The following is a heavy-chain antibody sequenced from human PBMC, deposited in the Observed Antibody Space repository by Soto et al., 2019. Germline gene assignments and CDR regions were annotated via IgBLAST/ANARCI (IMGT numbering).Heavy chain of an antibody. V-gene: IGHV1-18*01. CDR1: GYTFTSYG. J-gene: IGHJ4*02. Sequence: ASVKVSCKASGYTFTSYGISWVRQAPGQALEWMGWISAYNGNTNYAQKLQGRVTMTTDTSTSTAYMELRSLRSDDTAVYYCARDRFAYGDFDYWGQGTLVTVSS. CDR2: ISAYNGNT. D-gene: IGHD4-17*01. CDR3: ARDRFAYGDFDY.